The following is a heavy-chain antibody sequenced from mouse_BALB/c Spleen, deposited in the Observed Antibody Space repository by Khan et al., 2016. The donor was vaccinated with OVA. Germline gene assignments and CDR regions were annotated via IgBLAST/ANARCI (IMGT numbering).Heavy chain of an antibody. J-gene: IGHJ2*01. Sequence: VQRKKEGPGLVKPSQSLSLTCTVTGYSITSDYAWNWIRQFPGNKLEWMGFISYSGSTSYNPSLKSRISITRDTSKNQFFLQLNSVTTEDTATYYCSRWDYDAPNYWGQGTTLTVSS. D-gene: IGHD2-4*01. CDR1: GYSITSDYA. CDR2: ISYSGST. V-gene: IGHV3-2*02. CDR3: SRWDYDAPNY.